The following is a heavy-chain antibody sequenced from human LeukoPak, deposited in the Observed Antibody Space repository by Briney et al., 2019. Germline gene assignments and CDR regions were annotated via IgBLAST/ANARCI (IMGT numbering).Heavy chain of an antibody. Sequence: SETLSLTCTVSGGSVSSGSYYWSWIRQPPGKGLEWIGYIYYSGSTNYNPSLKSRVTISVDTSKNQFSLKLSSVTAADTAVYYCVRDQLGYGERGWFDPWGQGTLVTVSS. V-gene: IGHV4-61*01. CDR3: VRDQLGYGERGWFDP. CDR1: GGSVSSGSYY. D-gene: IGHD4-17*01. CDR2: IYYSGST. J-gene: IGHJ5*02.